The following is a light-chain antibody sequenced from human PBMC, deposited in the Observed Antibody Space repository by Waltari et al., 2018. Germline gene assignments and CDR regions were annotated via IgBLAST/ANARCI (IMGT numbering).Light chain of an antibody. V-gene: IGKV3-20*01. CDR2: AAS. J-gene: IGKJ2*01. Sequence: EIVLTQSPGTLSLSPGERATLSCRARQSVSNNYLAWYQQKPGQAPRLLIMAASSRVTGIPDRFGGSGSGTYFTLTISRLEPEDFAVYYCQQYGSSPLYTFGQGTKLEIK. CDR1: QSVSNNY. CDR3: QQYGSSPLYT.